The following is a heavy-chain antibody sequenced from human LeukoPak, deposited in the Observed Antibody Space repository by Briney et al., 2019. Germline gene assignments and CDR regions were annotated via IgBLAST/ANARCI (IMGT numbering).Heavy chain of an antibody. J-gene: IGHJ4*02. CDR3: TTDSFCYDFWSGYYTCDY. V-gene: IGHV3-23*01. Sequence: GGSLRLSCAASDFSFITYAMSWVRQAPGKGLEWVSTINGRGDATYYADSVKGRFTISRDNSKNTLYLQMNSLKTEDTAVYYCTTDSFCYDFWSGYYTCDYWGQGTLVTVSS. D-gene: IGHD3-3*01. CDR1: DFSFITYA. CDR2: INGRGDAT.